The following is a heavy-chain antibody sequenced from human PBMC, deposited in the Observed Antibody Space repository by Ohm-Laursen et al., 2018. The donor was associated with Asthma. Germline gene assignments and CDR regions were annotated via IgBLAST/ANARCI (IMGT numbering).Heavy chain of an antibody. CDR2: ISYDGSNK. CDR1: GFTFSSYA. J-gene: IGHJ6*02. D-gene: IGHD2-2*01. Sequence: SLRLSCAASGFTFSSYAMHWVRQAPGKGLEWVAVISYDGSNKYYADSVKGRFTISRDNSKNTLYLQMNSLRAEDTAVYYCAREFDCSSTSCYSGYYGMDVWGQGTTVTVSS. V-gene: IGHV3-30-3*01. CDR3: AREFDCSSTSCYSGYYGMDV.